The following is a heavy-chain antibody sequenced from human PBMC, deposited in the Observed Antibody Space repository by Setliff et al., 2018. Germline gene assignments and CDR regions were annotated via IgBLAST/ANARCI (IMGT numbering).Heavy chain of an antibody. Sequence: WASVKVSCKASGYTLTNYYMHWVRQAPGQGLEWMGMINPGGGSTTYAQKFQGRVTMTRDTSTSTVYMELSSLRTEDTAVYYCARGYYDSYARYYVVGDYWGQGTPVTVSS. D-gene: IGHD3-22*01. CDR1: GYTLTNYY. V-gene: IGHV1-46*01. CDR3: ARGYYDSYARYYVVGDY. CDR2: INPGGGST. J-gene: IGHJ4*02.